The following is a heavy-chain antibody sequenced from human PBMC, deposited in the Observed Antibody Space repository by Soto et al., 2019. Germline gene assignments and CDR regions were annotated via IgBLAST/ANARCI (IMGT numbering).Heavy chain of an antibody. Sequence: GGSLRLSCAASGFTFSDYYMSWIRQAPGKGLEWVSYISSSGSTIYYAGSVKGRFTISRDNAKNSLYLQMNSLRAEDTAVYYCARGYCSGGSCRFDPWGQGTLVTVSS. J-gene: IGHJ5*02. CDR2: ISSSGSTI. CDR3: ARGYCSGGSCRFDP. D-gene: IGHD2-15*01. CDR1: GFTFSDYY. V-gene: IGHV3-11*01.